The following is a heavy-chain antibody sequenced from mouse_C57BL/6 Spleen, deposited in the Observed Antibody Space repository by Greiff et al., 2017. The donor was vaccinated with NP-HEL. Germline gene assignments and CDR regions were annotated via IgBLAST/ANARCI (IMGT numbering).Heavy chain of an antibody. CDR2: IRLKSDNYAT. CDR1: GFTFSNYW. V-gene: IGHV6-3*01. CDR3: TTTDLYYYGSAWFAY. Sequence: EVKVEESGGGLVQPGGSMKLSCVASGFTFSNYWMNWVRQSPEKGLEWVAQIRLKSDNYATHYAESVKGRFTISRDDSKSSVYLQMNNLRAEDTGIYYCTTTDLYYYGSAWFAYWGQGTLVTVSA. D-gene: IGHD1-1*01. J-gene: IGHJ3*01.